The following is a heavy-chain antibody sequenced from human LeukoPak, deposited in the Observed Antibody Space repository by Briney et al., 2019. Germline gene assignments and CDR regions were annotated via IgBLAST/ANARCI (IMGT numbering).Heavy chain of an antibody. Sequence: SETLSLTCAVYGGSFSGYYWSWIRQPPGKGLEWIGEINHSGSTNYNPSLKSRVTISIDTSKNQFSLKLSSVTAADTAVYFCARDPHYGDILNDPFDIWGQGTMVTVSS. CDR2: INHSGST. CDR3: ARDPHYGDILNDPFDI. J-gene: IGHJ3*02. CDR1: GGSFSGYY. D-gene: IGHD4-17*01. V-gene: IGHV4-34*01.